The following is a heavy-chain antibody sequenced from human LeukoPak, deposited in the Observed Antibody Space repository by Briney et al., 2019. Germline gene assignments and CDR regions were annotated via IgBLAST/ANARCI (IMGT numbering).Heavy chain of an antibody. D-gene: IGHD3-10*01. Sequence: ASVKVSCKASGYTFTSYGISWVRQAPGQGLEWMGWISAYNGNTNYAQKLQARLTMTEDTSTDTAYMELSSLRPEDTAVYYCAADVREALPWFGTMALDYWGQGTLVTVSA. J-gene: IGHJ4*02. V-gene: IGHV1-18*01. CDR2: ISAYNGNT. CDR1: GYTFTSYG. CDR3: AADVREALPWFGTMALDY.